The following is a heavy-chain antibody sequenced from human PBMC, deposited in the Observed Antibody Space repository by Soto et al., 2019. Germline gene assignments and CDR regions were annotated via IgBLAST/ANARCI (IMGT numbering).Heavy chain of an antibody. D-gene: IGHD3-9*01. J-gene: IGHJ3*02. Sequence: PSETLSLTCTVSGGSISSYYWSWIRQHPGKGLEWIGYIYYSGSTNYNPSLKSRVTISVDTSKNQFSLKLSSVTAADTAVYYCARDILTGYFGGSDAFDIWGQGTMVT. CDR3: ARDILTGYFGGSDAFDI. CDR1: GGSISSYY. V-gene: IGHV4-59*01. CDR2: IYYSGST.